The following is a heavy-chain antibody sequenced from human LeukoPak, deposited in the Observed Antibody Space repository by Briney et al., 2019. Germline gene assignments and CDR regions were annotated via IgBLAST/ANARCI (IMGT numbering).Heavy chain of an antibody. CDR2: VSYIGST. CDR3: ASLESSGWYYFDY. Sequence: SETLSLTCTVSGDSFTSHYWTWVRQSPGRGLEWIGYVSYIGSTNYNPSLKSRVTISVDTSKNQFSLKLSSVIAADTAVYYCASLESSGWYYFDYWGQGTLVTVSS. J-gene: IGHJ4*02. D-gene: IGHD6-19*01. V-gene: IGHV4-59*11. CDR1: GDSFTSHY.